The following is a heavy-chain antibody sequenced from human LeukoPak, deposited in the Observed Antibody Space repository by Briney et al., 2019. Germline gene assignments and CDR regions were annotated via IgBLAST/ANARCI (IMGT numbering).Heavy chain of an antibody. CDR3: ARAYCSSTSCFG. D-gene: IGHD2-2*01. V-gene: IGHV3-48*01. J-gene: IGHJ4*02. CDR2: ISYSSRAS. Sequence: GGSLRLSCAASGVTFSSYNMNWVRQAPGKGLEWVSSISYSSRASYYADSVKGRFTISRDNFKDSLYLQMDSLRAEDTAVYYCARAYCSSTSCFGWGQGTLVTVSS. CDR1: GVTFSSYN.